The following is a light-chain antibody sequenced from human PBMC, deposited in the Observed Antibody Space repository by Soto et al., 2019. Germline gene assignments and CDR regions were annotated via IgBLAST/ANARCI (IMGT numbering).Light chain of an antibody. CDR1: QCISSW. J-gene: IGKJ4*01. Sequence: DIQLTQSPSTLSASVGDRVTITCRASQCISSWLAWYQQRPGKAPKLLIYKASDLQSGVPSRFSGSESGTEFTLTISSLQPDDFATYFCLQFSTYSLTFVGGTKVDIK. CDR3: LQFSTYSLT. CDR2: KAS. V-gene: IGKV1-5*03.